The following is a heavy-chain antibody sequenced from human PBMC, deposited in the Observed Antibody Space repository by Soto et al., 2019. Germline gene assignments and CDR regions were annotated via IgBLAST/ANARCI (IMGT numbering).Heavy chain of an antibody. Sequence: EVQLVESGGGLVQPGGSLRLACAASGFTFSSYWMHWVRQAPGKGLVWVSRINSDGSSTSYADSVKGRFTISRDNAKNTLYLPMNSLRAEDTAVYYCARDPTYDYIWGRLNYPYWYFDLWGRGTLVTVSS. CDR3: ARDPTYDYIWGRLNYPYWYFDL. J-gene: IGHJ2*01. D-gene: IGHD3-16*01. CDR2: INSDGSST. V-gene: IGHV3-74*01. CDR1: GFTFSSYW.